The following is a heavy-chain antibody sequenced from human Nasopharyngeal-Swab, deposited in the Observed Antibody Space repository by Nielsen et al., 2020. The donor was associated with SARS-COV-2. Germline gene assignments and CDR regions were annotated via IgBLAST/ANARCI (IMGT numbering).Heavy chain of an antibody. D-gene: IGHD4-17*01. Sequence: VRQMPGKGLEWMGRINPNSGGTNYAQKFQGRVTMTRDTSISTAYMELSRLRSDDTAVYYCARDHDYGDYYFDYWGQGTLVTVS. J-gene: IGHJ4*02. CDR3: ARDHDYGDYYFDY. CDR2: INPNSGGT. V-gene: IGHV1-2*06.